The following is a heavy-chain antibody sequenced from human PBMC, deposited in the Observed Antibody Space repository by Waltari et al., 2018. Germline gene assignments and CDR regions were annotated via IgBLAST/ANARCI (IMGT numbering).Heavy chain of an antibody. V-gene: IGHV3-33*01. CDR2: IWYDGSNK. Sequence: QVQLVESGGGVVQPGRSLRLSCAASGLPFSSSGMHWVRQAPGKGLEWVAVIWYDGSNKYYADSVKGRFTISRDNSKNTLYLQMNSLRAEDTAVYYCARDPPVGGFDYWGQGTLVTVSS. J-gene: IGHJ4*02. CDR1: GLPFSSSG. D-gene: IGHD3-16*01. CDR3: ARDPPVGGFDY.